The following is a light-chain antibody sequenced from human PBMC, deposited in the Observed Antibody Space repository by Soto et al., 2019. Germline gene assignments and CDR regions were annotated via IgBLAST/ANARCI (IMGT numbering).Light chain of an antibody. Sequence: AIRMTQSPSSLSASTGDRVTITCRASQGISSYLAWYQQKPGKAPXXLIYAASTLQSGVPSRFSGSGSGTDFTLTISCLQSEDFATYYCQQYYSYPTFGQGTRLEIK. CDR2: AAS. J-gene: IGKJ5*01. V-gene: IGKV1-8*01. CDR1: QGISSY. CDR3: QQYYSYPT.